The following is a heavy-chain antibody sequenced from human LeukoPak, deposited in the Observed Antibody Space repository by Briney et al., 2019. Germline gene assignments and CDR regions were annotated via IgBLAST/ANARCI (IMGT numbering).Heavy chain of an antibody. D-gene: IGHD2-2*01. J-gene: IGHJ4*02. CDR2: ISSSVVTI. CDR3: ARSYAHDY. Sequence: PGGSLRLSCAASGFTFHIFEMNWVRQAPGKGLEWLSYISSSVVTIYYADSVKGRFTISRDNAKNSLYLQMNSLRAEDTAVYYCARSYAHDYWGQGTLVTVSS. V-gene: IGHV3-48*03. CDR1: GFTFHIFE.